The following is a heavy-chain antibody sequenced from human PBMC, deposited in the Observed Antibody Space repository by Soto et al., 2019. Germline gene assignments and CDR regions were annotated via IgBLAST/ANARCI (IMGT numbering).Heavy chain of an antibody. CDR2: ISSSGSTI. CDR3: AREVIYYYDSSGYQPSYGMDV. D-gene: IGHD3-22*01. J-gene: IGHJ6*02. CDR1: GFTFSRYE. V-gene: IGHV3-48*03. Sequence: LXLSCAASGFTFSRYEMNWFLQAPVKGLEWVSYISSSGSTIYYADSVKGRFTISRDNAKNSLYLQMNSLRAEDTAVYYCAREVIYYYDSSGYQPSYGMDVWGQGTTVTVSS.